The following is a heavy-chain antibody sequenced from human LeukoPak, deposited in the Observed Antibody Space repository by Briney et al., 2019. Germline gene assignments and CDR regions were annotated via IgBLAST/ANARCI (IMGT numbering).Heavy chain of an antibody. J-gene: IGHJ2*01. CDR3: ARSAKAVTPYWYFDL. Sequence: PSDTLSLTCVVSGYSISSGNWWGWIRQPPGKGLEWIGSIYYSGSTSYNPSLKSRVTMSVDTSKNQFSLKLSSVTALDTAVYYCARSAKAVTPYWYFDLWGRGTLVTVSS. V-gene: IGHV4-28*06. D-gene: IGHD4-17*01. CDR1: GYSISSGNW. CDR2: IYYSGST.